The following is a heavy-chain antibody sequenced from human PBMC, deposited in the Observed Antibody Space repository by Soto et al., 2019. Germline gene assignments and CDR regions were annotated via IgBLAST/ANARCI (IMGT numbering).Heavy chain of an antibody. CDR2: IYYSGST. J-gene: IGHJ5*02. D-gene: IGHD3-22*01. V-gene: IGHV4-39*01. CDR1: GGSISSGSYY. CDR3: ARTYYYDSSGYYHDNWFDP. Sequence: QLQLQESGPGLVKPSETLSLTCTVSGGSISSGSYYWGWIRQPPGKGLEGIGSIYYSGSTYYNPSLKSRVTISVDTSKNQFSLKLSSVTAADTAVYYCARTYYYDSSGYYHDNWFDPWGQGTLVTVSS.